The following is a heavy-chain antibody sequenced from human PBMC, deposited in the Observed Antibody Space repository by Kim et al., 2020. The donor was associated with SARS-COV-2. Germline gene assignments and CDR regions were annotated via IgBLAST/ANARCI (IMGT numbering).Heavy chain of an antibody. D-gene: IGHD3-10*01. CDR2: IYYSGST. CDR3: ARVSCFGEFYFDY. Sequence: SETLSLTCTVSGGSISSYYWSWIRQPPGKGLEWIGYIYYSGSTNYNPSLKSRVTISVDTSKNQFSLKLSSVTAADTAVYYCARVSCFGEFYFDYWGQGTLVTVSS. J-gene: IGHJ4*02. V-gene: IGHV4-59*01. CDR1: GGSISSYY.